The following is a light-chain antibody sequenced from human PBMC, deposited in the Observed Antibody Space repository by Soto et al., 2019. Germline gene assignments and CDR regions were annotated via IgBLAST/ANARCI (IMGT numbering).Light chain of an antibody. CDR2: DVS. Sequence: QSALTQPRSVSGSPGQSVTISCTGTSSDAGSYDYVSWYQQHPGKAPKLMIYDVSKRPSGVPDRFSGSKSGNTASLTISGLQAEDETDYYCCSYAGSYTLVFGTGTKVTV. CDR1: SSDAGSYDY. J-gene: IGLJ1*01. CDR3: CSYAGSYTLV. V-gene: IGLV2-11*01.